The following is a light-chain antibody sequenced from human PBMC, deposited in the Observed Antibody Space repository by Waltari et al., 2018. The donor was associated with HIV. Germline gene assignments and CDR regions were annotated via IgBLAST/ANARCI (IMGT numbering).Light chain of an antibody. CDR3: AAWDDSLNAWV. J-gene: IGLJ3*02. CDR1: SSNIGTKT. V-gene: IGLV1-44*01. CDR2: GNH. Sequence: QSVLTQPPSASGTPGQRVTISCSGSSSNIGTKTVNWYQQLPGSAPKFLMYGNHVRPSGVPDRFSGSKSGTSASLASSGLRSEDEADYCCAAWDDSLNAWVFGGGTKVTVL.